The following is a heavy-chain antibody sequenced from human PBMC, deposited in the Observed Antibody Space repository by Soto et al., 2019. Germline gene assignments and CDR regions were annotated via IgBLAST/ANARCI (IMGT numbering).Heavy chain of an antibody. Sequence: QVQLVQSGAEVKKPGSSVKVSCKASGGTFRSYAISWVRQAPGQGLEWMGGIIPIFGTANYAQKFQGRVTITADESTSTAYMELSSLRSEDTAVYYCARDLGLERWLQSPFDYWGQGTLVTVSS. CDR3: ARDLGLERWLQSPFDY. CDR1: GGTFRSYA. CDR2: IIPIFGTA. J-gene: IGHJ4*02. D-gene: IGHD5-12*01. V-gene: IGHV1-69*01.